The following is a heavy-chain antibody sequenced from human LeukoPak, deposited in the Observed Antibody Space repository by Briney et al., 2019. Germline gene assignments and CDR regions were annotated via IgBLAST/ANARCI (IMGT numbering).Heavy chain of an antibody. V-gene: IGHV4-4*07. CDR2: IYTSGST. CDR3: AKLLESYSDS. Sequence: PSETLSLTCTVSGGSISPYYWSWIRQPPGKGLEWIGRIYTSGSTNYNPSLKSRVTMSVDTSKNQFSLKLSSVTAADTAVYYCAKLLESYSDSWGQGTLVTVSS. J-gene: IGHJ4*02. CDR1: GGSISPYY.